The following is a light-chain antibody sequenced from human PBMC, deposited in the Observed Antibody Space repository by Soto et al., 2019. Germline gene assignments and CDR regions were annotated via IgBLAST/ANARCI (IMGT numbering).Light chain of an antibody. V-gene: IGKV1-6*01. J-gene: IGKJ1*01. CDR3: LQDYNYPWT. CDR1: QNIFTY. CDR2: AAS. Sequence: IQMTQSPSSLSASVGDRVTISCRASQNIFTYLGWYQQKPGKAPKLLIYAASSLQSGVPSRFSGSGSGTDFTLTISSLQPEDFATYYCLQDYNYPWTFGQGTKVDIK.